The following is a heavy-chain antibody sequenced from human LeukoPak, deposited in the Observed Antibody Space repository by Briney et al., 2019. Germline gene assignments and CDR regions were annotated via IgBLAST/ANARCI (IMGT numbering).Heavy chain of an antibody. CDR1: GYTFTNYR. D-gene: IGHD6-19*01. CDR2: ISGYNGNK. CDR3: AASGWSKPYYFDS. J-gene: IGHJ4*02. Sequence: ASVKVSFKSSGYTFTNYRISWLRQAPGQRLEWMGWISGYNGNKNYAQKLQGRVTMTTDTSTTTAYMELRSLRSDDTAVSYCAASGWSKPYYFDSWGQGTLVTVSS. V-gene: IGHV1-18*01.